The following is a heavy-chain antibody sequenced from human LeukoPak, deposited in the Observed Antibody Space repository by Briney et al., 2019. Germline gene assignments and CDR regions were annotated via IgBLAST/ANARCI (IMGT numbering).Heavy chain of an antibody. V-gene: IGHV1-18*01. CDR1: GYTFTSYG. D-gene: IGHD2-21*02. Sequence: GASVKVSCKASGYTFTSYGISWVRQAPGQGLEWMGWISAYNGNTNYAQKLQGRVTMTTDTSTSTAYMELRSLRSDDTAVYYCARDHPAYCGGDRLYYFDYWGQGTLVTVSS. CDR3: ARDHPAYCGGDRLYYFDY. J-gene: IGHJ4*02. CDR2: ISAYNGNT.